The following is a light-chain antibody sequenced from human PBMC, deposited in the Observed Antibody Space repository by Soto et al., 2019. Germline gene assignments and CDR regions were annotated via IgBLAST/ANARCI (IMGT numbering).Light chain of an antibody. Sequence: DIQMTQSPSTLSASVGDRVTFTCRASQSINNWLAWYQQKPGKAPNLVIYKASNLESGVPSRFSGSGSGTEFTLSISSLQPDDFATYYCQQYSRYPFTFGQGTRLEIK. V-gene: IGKV1-5*03. J-gene: IGKJ2*01. CDR1: QSINNW. CDR2: KAS. CDR3: QQYSRYPFT.